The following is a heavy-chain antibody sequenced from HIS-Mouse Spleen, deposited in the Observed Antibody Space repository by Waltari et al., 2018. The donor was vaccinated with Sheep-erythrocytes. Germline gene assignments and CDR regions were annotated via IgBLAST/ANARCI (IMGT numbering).Heavy chain of an antibody. J-gene: IGHJ6*02. V-gene: IGHV3-21*01. CDR1: GFTFSSYS. D-gene: IGHD1-26*01. Sequence: EVQLVESGGGLVKPGGSLRLSCAASGFTFSSYSMNWVRQAPGKGLVGVSSISSSSSYIYYADSVKGRFTISRDNAKNSLYLQMNSLRAEDTAVYYCARDQGDSGSYYYYYGMDVWGQGTTVTVSS. CDR2: ISSSSSYI. CDR3: ARDQGDSGSYYYYYGMDV.